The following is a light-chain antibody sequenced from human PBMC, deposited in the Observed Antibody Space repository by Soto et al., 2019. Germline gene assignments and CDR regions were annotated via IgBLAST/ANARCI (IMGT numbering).Light chain of an antibody. V-gene: IGKV1-17*01. Sequence: DIQMTQSPSSLSASVGDRVTITCRASQGIRNDLAWYQQKPGKAPKRLIYDATSLQSGVPSRFSGSGSGTEFTLTISSLQPEDFANYYCLQHNNYPPITFGQGTRLEIK. CDR1: QGIRND. J-gene: IGKJ5*01. CDR2: DAT. CDR3: LQHNNYPPIT.